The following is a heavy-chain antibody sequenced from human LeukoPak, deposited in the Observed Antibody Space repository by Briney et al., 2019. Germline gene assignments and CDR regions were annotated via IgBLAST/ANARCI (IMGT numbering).Heavy chain of an antibody. Sequence: KPSETLSLTCAVYGGSFSGYYWSWIRQPPGKALEWIGEINHSGSTNYNPSLKSRVTISVDTSKNQFSLKLSSVTAADTAVYYCARGRGDCSSTSCYLVYYYYYMDVWGKGTTVTVSS. V-gene: IGHV4-34*01. CDR3: ARGRGDCSSTSCYLVYYYYYMDV. CDR2: INHSGST. D-gene: IGHD2-2*01. J-gene: IGHJ6*03. CDR1: GGSFSGYY.